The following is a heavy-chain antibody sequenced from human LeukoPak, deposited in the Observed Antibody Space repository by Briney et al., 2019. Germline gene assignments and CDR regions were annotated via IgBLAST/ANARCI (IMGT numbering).Heavy chain of an antibody. D-gene: IGHD3-3*01. Sequence: GGSLRLSCAASGFTFSAYWMSWVRQAPGKGPEWVANIKEDSSDKKYVDSVKGRFTISGDNAKNSLYLQMNSLRVEDTAVYYCAREDRFNSFNYRGRGTLVTVSS. J-gene: IGHJ4*02. V-gene: IGHV3-7*01. CDR1: GFTFSAYW. CDR3: AREDRFNSFNY. CDR2: IKEDSSDK.